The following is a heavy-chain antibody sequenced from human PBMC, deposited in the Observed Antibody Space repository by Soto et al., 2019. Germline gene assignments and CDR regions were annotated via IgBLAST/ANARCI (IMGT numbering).Heavy chain of an antibody. CDR1: GFTFKTHA. CDR3: GKDVGDYVPYYYGVDV. D-gene: IGHD1-26*01. J-gene: IGHJ6*02. Sequence: GGSLRLSCAASGFTFKTHAMHLVRQAPGKGLEWMAVIAYDGNEKFYADSVKGRFTISRDNSKNALYLQINTLRNEDTAVYYCGKDVGDYVPYYYGVDVWGQGTTVTV. V-gene: IGHV3-30*18. CDR2: IAYDGNEK.